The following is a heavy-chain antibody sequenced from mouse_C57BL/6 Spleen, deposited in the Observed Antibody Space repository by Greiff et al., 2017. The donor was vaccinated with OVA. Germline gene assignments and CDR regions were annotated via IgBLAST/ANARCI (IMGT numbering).Heavy chain of an antibody. Sequence: QVQLQQPGAELVKPGASVKLSCKASGYTFTSYWMHWVKQRPGRGLEWIGRIDPNRGGTTYNEKFKIKSTLTLYNPSSTAYMQLISLTAEDSAVYYCASLYGPDYWGQGTTLTVSS. CDR1: GYTFTSYW. D-gene: IGHD1-2*01. J-gene: IGHJ2*01. V-gene: IGHV1-72*01. CDR3: ASLYGPDY. CDR2: IDPNRGGT.